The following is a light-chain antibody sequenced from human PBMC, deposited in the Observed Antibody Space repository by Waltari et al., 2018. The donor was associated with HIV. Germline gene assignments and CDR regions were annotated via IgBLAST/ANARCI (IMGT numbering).Light chain of an antibody. V-gene: IGKV2-28*01. Sequence: DIVMTQSPLSLPVTPGESASISCRSSPSLLHINGSKSLDWYVQKPGQSPHPLIYLGSYRAAGVSYKFSGSGSDIEFTREISKVEADDVCIYYCMQGLDTPHTFGQGTKLEIK. CDR1: PSLLHINGSKS. CDR3: MQGLDTPHT. J-gene: IGKJ2*01. CDR2: LGS.